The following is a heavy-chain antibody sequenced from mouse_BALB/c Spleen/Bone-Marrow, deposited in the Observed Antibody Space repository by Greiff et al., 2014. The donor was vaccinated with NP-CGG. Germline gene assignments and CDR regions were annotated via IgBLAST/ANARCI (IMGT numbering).Heavy chain of an antibody. D-gene: IGHD1-1*01. CDR1: GFTFSSYT. J-gene: IGHJ2*01. CDR2: ISNGGGST. CDR3: ARHGGSRGYYFDY. Sequence: VQLKESGGGLVQPGGPLKLSCAASGFTFSSYTMSWVRQTPEKRLEWVAYISNGGGSTYYPDTVKGRFTISRDNAKNTLYLQMSRLKSEDTAMYYCARHGGSRGYYFDYWGQGTTLTVSS. V-gene: IGHV5-12-2*01.